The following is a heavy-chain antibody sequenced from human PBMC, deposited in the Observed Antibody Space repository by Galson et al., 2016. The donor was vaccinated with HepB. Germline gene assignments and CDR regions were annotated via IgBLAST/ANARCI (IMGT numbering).Heavy chain of an antibody. CDR2: TYWDDDD. CDR3: AHVLYSRGVGLFDV. D-gene: IGHD1-26*01. Sequence: PALVKPTQTLTLTCTFSGFSLTTRGGGVGWIRQPPGEALEWLALTYWDDDDRYRPSLKTRLTITRDTSKNQVVLTMTDMDPVDTATYYCAHVLYSRGVGLFDVWGQGMLVSVSS. CDR1: GFSLTTRGGG. V-gene: IGHV2-5*02. J-gene: IGHJ4*02.